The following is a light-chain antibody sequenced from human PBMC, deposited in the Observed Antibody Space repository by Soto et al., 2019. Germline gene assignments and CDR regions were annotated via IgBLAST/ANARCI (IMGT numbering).Light chain of an antibody. V-gene: IGLV2-14*01. J-gene: IGLJ7*01. CDR3: SSYTRSSTLV. Sequence: QSALTQPASVSGSPGQSITVCCTGTSSDIGRYNYVSWYQQYPGQAPKLVIYEVTHRPSGISNRFSASKSGNTASLTISGLQADDEADYYCSSYTRSSTLVFGGGTQLTVL. CDR2: EVT. CDR1: SSDIGRYNY.